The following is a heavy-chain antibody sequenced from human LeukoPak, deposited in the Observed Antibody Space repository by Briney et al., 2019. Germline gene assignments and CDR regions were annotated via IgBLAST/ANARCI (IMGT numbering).Heavy chain of an antibody. V-gene: IGHV3-23*01. CDR2: ISGSGGST. Sequence: GGSLRLSCAASGFTFSSYAMSWVRQAPGKGLEWVSAISGSGGSTYYADSVKGRFTISRDNSKNTLYLQMNSLRAEDTAVYYCAKDWGYCSGGSCPGNWFDPWGQGTLVTVSS. CDR3: AKDWGYCSGGSCPGNWFDP. CDR1: GFTFSSYA. J-gene: IGHJ5*02. D-gene: IGHD2-15*01.